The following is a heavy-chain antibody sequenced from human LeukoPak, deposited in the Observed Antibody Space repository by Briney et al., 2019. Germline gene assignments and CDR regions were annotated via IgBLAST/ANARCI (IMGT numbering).Heavy chain of an antibody. V-gene: IGHV4-34*01. CDR2: INHSGST. J-gene: IGHJ6*02. CDR1: GGSFSGYY. Sequence: PSETLSLTCAVYGGSFSGYYWSWIRQPPGKGLEWIGEINHSGSTNYNPSLKSRVTISVDTSKNQFSLKLSSVTAADTAVYYCARDHGIAVAGFFVSRGYYYGMDVWGQGTTVTVSS. CDR3: ARDHGIAVAGFFVSRGYYYGMDV. D-gene: IGHD6-19*01.